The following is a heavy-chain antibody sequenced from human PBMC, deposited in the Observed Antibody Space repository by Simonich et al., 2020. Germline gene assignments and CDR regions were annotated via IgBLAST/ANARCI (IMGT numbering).Heavy chain of an antibody. CDR1: GGSISSSSYY. CDR3: ARHAGFAFDI. V-gene: IGHV4-39*01. J-gene: IGHJ3*02. CDR2: IYYCGST. Sequence: QLQLQESGPGLVKPSETLSLTCTVSGGSISSSSYYCGWIRQPPGKGLEWIGSIYYCGSTYSNPSLKSRVTISVDTSKNQFSLKLSSVTAADTAVYYCARHAGFAFDIWGQGTMVTVSS. D-gene: IGHD6-13*01.